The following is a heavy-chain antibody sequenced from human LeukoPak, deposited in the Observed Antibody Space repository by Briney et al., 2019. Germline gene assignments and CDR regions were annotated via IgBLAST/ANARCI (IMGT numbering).Heavy chain of an antibody. D-gene: IGHD2-15*01. CDR2: IYPGDSDT. J-gene: IGHJ4*02. V-gene: IGHV5-51*01. Sequence: HGESLKISCKGSGYSFTNYWIGWVRQMPGKGLEWMGIIYPGDSDTRYSPSFQGQVTISADKSISTAYLQWSSLKAADTAMYYCARQSGYCSGASCLYYFDYWGQGTLVTVSS. CDR3: ARQSGYCSGASCLYYFDY. CDR1: GYSFTNYW.